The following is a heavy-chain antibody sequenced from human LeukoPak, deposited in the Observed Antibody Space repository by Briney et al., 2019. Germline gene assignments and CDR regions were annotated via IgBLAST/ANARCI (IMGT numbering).Heavy chain of an antibody. CDR1: GYTFTSYD. V-gene: IGHV1-8*03. D-gene: IGHD4-11*01. Sequence: ASVKVSCKASGYTFTSYDINWVRQATGQGLEWMGWMNPNSGNTGYAQKFQGRVTITRNTSISTAYMELSSLRSEDTAVYYCAGGGENHYSNYPTSDAFDIWGQGTMVTVSS. CDR3: AGGGENHYSNYPTSDAFDI. CDR2: MNPNSGNT. J-gene: IGHJ3*02.